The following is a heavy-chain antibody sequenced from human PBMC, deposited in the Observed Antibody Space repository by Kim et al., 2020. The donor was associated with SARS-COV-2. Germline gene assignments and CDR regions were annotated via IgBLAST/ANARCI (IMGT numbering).Heavy chain of an antibody. D-gene: IGHD4-4*01. CDR2: IIPIFGTA. CDR3: ARGRVTTAIYYYYYGMDV. J-gene: IGHJ6*02. V-gene: IGHV1-69*13. CDR1: GGTFSSYA. Sequence: SVKVSCKASGGTFSSYAINWVRQAPGQGLEWMGGIIPIFGTANYAQKFQGRVTITADESTSTAYMELSSLRSEDTAVYYCARGRVTTAIYYYYYGMDVWGQGTTVTVSS.